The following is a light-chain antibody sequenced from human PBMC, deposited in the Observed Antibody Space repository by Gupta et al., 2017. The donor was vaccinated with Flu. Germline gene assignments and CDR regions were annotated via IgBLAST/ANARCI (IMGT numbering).Light chain of an antibody. J-gene: IGLJ2*01. CDR3: QYYDRRRSGGDVV. V-gene: IGLV1-40*01. Sequence: QSVLTQPPSVSGAPGQRVTVSCTGSSSNIGSGYDVHWYQQLPGTAPKLLIYNNNNRHSGGTDPGAGSTSGSTASVAITGLPAEEEAEYYCQYYDRRRSGGDVVFGGGTKLTVL. CDR2: NNN. CDR1: SSNIGSGYD.